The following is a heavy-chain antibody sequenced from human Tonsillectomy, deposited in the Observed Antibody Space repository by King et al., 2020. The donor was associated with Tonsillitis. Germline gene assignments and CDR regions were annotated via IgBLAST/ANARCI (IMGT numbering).Heavy chain of an antibody. D-gene: IGHD4-11*01. V-gene: IGHV4-4*07. CDR2: ISTSGTT. J-gene: IGHJ3*02. Sequence: QLQESGPGLVKPSKTLSLTCTVSSNSISSYYWNWIRQPAGKGLEWIGRISTSGTTNYNPSLKSRVTMSVDTSKNQVSLRLSSVTAADTAVYYCARGYQLTSNPEAFDIWGQGTMVTVSS. CDR1: SNSISSYY. CDR3: ARGYQLTSNPEAFDI.